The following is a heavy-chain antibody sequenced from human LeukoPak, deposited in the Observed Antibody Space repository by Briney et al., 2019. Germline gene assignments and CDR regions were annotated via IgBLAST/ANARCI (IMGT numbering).Heavy chain of an antibody. CDR2: ISAYNGNT. V-gene: IGHV1-18*01. CDR3: ARRGPSLIVGAYYYYYMDV. CDR1: GYTFTSYG. Sequence: ASVKVSCKASGYTFTSYGISWVRQAPGQGLEWMGWISAYNGNTNYAQKLQGRVTMTTDTSTSTAYIELRSLRSDDTAVYYCARRGPSLIVGAYYYYYMDVWGKGTTVTVPS. J-gene: IGHJ6*03. D-gene: IGHD1-26*01.